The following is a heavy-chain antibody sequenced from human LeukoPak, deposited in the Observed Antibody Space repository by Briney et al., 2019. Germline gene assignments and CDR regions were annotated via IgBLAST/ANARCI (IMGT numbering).Heavy chain of an antibody. Sequence: PGGSLRLSCAASGFTLSIYGMHWVRQAPGKGLEWVAVISYDGSNKYYADSVKGRFTISRDNSKNTLYLQMNSLRAEDTAVYYRAKIHRGGMDVWGQGTTVTVSS. CDR1: GFTLSIYG. V-gene: IGHV3-30*18. D-gene: IGHD3-10*01. J-gene: IGHJ6*02. CDR2: ISYDGSNK. CDR3: AKIHRGGMDV.